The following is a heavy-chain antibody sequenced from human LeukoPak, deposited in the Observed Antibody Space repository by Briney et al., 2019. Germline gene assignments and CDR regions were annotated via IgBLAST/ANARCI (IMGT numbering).Heavy chain of an antibody. CDR3: ARDLYYGSGSPIDY. V-gene: IGHV3-23*01. CDR2: ISSSGSST. D-gene: IGHD3-10*01. Sequence: GGSLRLSCVASGITFSTYAMSWVRQAPGKGLEWVSVISSSGSSTYYADSVKGRFTISRDNAKNSLYLQMNSLRAEDTAVYYCARDLYYGSGSPIDYWGQGTLVTVSS. CDR1: GITFSTYA. J-gene: IGHJ4*02.